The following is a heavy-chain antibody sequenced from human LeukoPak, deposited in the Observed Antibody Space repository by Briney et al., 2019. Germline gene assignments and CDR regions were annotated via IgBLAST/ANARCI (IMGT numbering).Heavy chain of an antibody. Sequence: SETLSLTCTVSGGSISSSSYYWGWIRQPPGKGLEWIGSIYYSGSTYYNPSLKSRVTISVDTSKNQFSLKLSSVTAADTAVYYCARSEYRSSTSCYSYYYYGMDVWGQGTTVTVSS. CDR2: IYYSGST. D-gene: IGHD2-2*01. CDR3: ARSEYRSSTSCYSYYYYGMDV. CDR1: GGSISSSSYY. J-gene: IGHJ6*02. V-gene: IGHV4-39*01.